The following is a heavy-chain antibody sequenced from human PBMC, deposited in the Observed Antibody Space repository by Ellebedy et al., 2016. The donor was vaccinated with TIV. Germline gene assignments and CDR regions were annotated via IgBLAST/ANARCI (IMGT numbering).Heavy chain of an antibody. J-gene: IGHJ3*02. Sequence: ASVKVSCXTSGGTFNKYAISWVRQAPGQGLEWMGGIVAIFGTRNYAQKFQGRVTITADDSTSTAYMELSSLRSEDTAVYYCAKKYSDSSDIDLDAFDIWGQGTMVTVSS. CDR2: IVAIFGTR. CDR1: GGTFNKYA. D-gene: IGHD6-6*01. CDR3: AKKYSDSSDIDLDAFDI. V-gene: IGHV1-69*13.